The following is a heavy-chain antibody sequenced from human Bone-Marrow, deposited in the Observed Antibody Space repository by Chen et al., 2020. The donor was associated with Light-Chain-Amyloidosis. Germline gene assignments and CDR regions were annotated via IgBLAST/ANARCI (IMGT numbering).Heavy chain of an antibody. V-gene: IGHV3-23*04. CDR3: AKVPPTVTTVIYYYMDV. J-gene: IGHJ6*03. Sequence: EVQLVESGGGLVQPGGSLKLSCAASGFTFSGSAMHWVRQASGKGLEWVSAISGSGGSTYYADSVKGRFTISRDNSKNTLYLQMNSLRAEDTAVYYCAKVPPTVTTVIYYYMDVWGKGTTVTVSS. CDR1: GFTFSGSA. CDR2: ISGSGGST. D-gene: IGHD4-17*01.